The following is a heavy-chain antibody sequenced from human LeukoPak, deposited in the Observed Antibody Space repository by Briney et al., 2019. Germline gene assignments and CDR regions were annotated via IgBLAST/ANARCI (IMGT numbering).Heavy chain of an antibody. CDR3: ARGGAVRPFDY. CDR1: GGSVSSGSYY. D-gene: IGHD6-6*01. CDR2: IYYSGST. V-gene: IGHV4-61*01. J-gene: IGHJ4*02. Sequence: PSETLSLTCTVSGGSVSSGSYYWSWIRKSPGKGLEWIGYIYYSGSTNYNPSLKSRITISLDTSKNQLSLKLSSVTAADTAVYYCARGGAVRPFDYWGQGTLVIVSS.